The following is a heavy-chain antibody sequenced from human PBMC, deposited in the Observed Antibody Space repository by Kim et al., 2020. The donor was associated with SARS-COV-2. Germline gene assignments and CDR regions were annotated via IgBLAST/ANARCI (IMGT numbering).Heavy chain of an antibody. CDR2: INHSGST. CDR3: ARGSPDSSSWYYYYYGMDV. Sequence: SETLSLTCAVYGGSFSGYYWSWIRQPPGKGLEWIGEINHSGSTNYNPSLKSRVTISVDTSKNQFSLKLSSVTAADTAVYYCARGSPDSSSWYYYYYGMDV. D-gene: IGHD6-13*01. J-gene: IGHJ6*01. CDR1: GGSFSGYY. V-gene: IGHV4-34*01.